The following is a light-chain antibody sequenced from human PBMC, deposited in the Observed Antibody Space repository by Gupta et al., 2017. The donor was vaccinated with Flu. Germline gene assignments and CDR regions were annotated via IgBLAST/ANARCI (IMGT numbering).Light chain of an antibody. CDR1: QGLVYSDGNTY. CDR2: QVS. Sequence: VTLGQPGSISCRSSQGLVYSDGNTYLHRFQQRPGQTARRLIYQVSYRDSGVTDRFSGSGSGTDFTLKISSVEAEDVGIYFCMQGSHWPSAFGQGTTVEIK. J-gene: IGKJ1*01. V-gene: IGKV2-30*01. CDR3: MQGSHWPSA.